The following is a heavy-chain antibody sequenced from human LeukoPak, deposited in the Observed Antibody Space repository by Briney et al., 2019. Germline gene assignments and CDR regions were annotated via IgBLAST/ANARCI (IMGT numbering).Heavy chain of an antibody. CDR2: IYTSGST. D-gene: IGHD3-22*01. J-gene: IGHJ3*02. V-gene: IGHV4-4*07. CDR1: GGSISSYY. CDR3: AKGSGYYDSSGYNDAFDI. Sequence: SETLSLTCTVSGGSISSYYWSWLRQPAGKGLEWIGRIYTSGSTTYNPSRKSRLTMSVDTSKNQFSLRLSSVTAADTAVYYCAKGSGYYDSSGYNDAFDIWGQGTMVTVSS.